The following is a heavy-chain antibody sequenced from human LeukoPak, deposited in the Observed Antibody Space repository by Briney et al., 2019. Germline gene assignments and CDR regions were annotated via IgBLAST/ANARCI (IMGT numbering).Heavy chain of an antibody. J-gene: IGHJ5*02. Sequence: GGSLRLSCAAPGFTFSSYWMSWVRQAPGKGLEWVANIKQDGSEKYYVDSVKGRFTISRDNAKNSLYLQMNSLRAEDTAVYYCARDDCSSISCYHNWFDPWGQGTLVTVSS. CDR3: ARDDCSSISCYHNWFDP. CDR1: GFTFSSYW. V-gene: IGHV3-7*01. D-gene: IGHD2-2*01. CDR2: IKQDGSEK.